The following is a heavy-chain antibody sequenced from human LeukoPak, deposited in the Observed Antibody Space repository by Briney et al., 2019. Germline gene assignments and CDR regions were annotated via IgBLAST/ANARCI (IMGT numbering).Heavy chain of an antibody. V-gene: IGHV4-59*12. J-gene: IGHJ4*02. CDR1: GGSISNYY. CDR3: ARDWLRMFDSSGPFDF. Sequence: PSETLSLTCTVSGGSISNYYWSWIRQPPGKGLEWMGTIFHTGSTYYSPSLKSRVAISVDTSNNQFSLKLTSVTAADTAVYYCARDWLRMFDSSGPFDFWGQGILVTVSS. D-gene: IGHD3-22*01. CDR2: IFHTGST.